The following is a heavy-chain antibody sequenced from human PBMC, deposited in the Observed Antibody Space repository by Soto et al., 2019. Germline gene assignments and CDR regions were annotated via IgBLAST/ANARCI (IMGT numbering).Heavy chain of an antibody. CDR2: INHSGST. Sequence: QVQLQQWGAGLLKPSETLSLTCAVYGGSFSGYYWSWIRKPPGKGLEWIGEINHSGSTNYNPSLKSRVTISVDTSKNQFSLKLSSVTAADTAVYYCARGDESSGYDYWGQGNLVTVSS. D-gene: IGHD3-22*01. CDR3: ARGDESSGYDY. V-gene: IGHV4-34*01. J-gene: IGHJ4*02. CDR1: GGSFSGYY.